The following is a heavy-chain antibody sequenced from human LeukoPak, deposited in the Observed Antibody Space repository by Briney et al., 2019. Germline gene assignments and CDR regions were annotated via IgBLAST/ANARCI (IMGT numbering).Heavy chain of an antibody. J-gene: IGHJ4*02. D-gene: IGHD3-10*01. CDR1: GGSISSYY. CDR3: ARRSVTRWYYSD. CDR2: ISPTGGT. V-gene: IGHV4-4*09. Sequence: SETLSLTCSVSGGSISSYYWSWIRQSPGKGLEWIGYISPTGGTNYNPSLTGRVTVSVDTSKNLFSLILDPVTAADTAVYFCARRSVTRWYYSDWGQGTLVTVSS.